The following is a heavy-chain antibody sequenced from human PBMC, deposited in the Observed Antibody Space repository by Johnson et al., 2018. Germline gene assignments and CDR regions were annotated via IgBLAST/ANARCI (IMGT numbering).Heavy chain of an antibody. CDR1: GFTFSSYA. V-gene: IGHV3-30-3*01. CDR2: ISYHGSNK. J-gene: IGHJ6*03. D-gene: IGHD4-17*01. Sequence: QVQLVQSGGGVVQPGRSLRLSCAASGFTFSSYAMHWVRQAPGKGLEWVAVISYHGSNKYYADSGKGRFTITRQNFKNTRYLQMNSLRAEDTAVYYGARDKKGGLTVTPEDYYYYMDVWGKGTTVTVSS. CDR3: ARDKKGGLTVTPEDYYYYMDV.